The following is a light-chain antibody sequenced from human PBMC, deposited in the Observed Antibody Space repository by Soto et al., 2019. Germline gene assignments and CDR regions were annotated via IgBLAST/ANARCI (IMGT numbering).Light chain of an antibody. J-gene: IGKJ1*01. CDR1: QSINGY. CDR3: PPRSNWPPWT. V-gene: IGKV3-11*01. Sequence: EIVLTQSPATLSLSPGARATLSCRASQSINGYLAWYQHKPGQAPRLLIDDASNRATGIPARFSGSGSGTDFALTIISLEDEDLEVYDCPPRSNWPPWTFGQGTKVEIK. CDR2: DAS.